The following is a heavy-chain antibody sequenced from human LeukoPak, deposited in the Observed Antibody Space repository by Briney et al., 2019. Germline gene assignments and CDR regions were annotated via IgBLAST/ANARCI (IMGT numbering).Heavy chain of an antibody. D-gene: IGHD2-2*01. J-gene: IGHJ4*02. CDR3: ASGTTDIVVVPATLRNYYFDY. V-gene: IGHV1-46*01. Sequence: ASVKVSCKASGYTFTSYGISWVRQAPGQGLEWMGIINPSGGSTSYAQKFQGRVTITTDKSTSTAYMELSSLRSEDTAVYYCASGTTDIVVVPATLRNYYFDYWGQGTLVTVSS. CDR2: INPSGGST. CDR1: GYTFTSYG.